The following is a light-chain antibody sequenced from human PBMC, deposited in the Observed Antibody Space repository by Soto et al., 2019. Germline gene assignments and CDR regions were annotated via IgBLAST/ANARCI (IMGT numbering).Light chain of an antibody. J-gene: IGKJ1*01. CDR3: QQYTDWPWT. Sequence: EIMMTQSPGTLSVSPGERATLSCRASQSISNRLSWYQQKPGQTPRLLIYGAPPRATYIPIRFSGSGSGIEFMITISSLQSDDLSVYYCQQYTDWPWTFGQGTKGELK. CDR2: GAP. CDR1: QSISNR. V-gene: IGKV3-15*01.